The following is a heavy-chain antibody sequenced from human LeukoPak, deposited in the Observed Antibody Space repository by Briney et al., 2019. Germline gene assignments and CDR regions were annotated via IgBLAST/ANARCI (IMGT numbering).Heavy chain of an antibody. J-gene: IGHJ4*02. CDR3: ARENYGDYVHY. Sequence: GGSLRLSCVASGFTFNTYSMNWVRQAPGKGLEWVSSISSIISYIYYTDSVKGRFTISRDNSKNTLYLQMNSLRAEDTAVYYCARENYGDYVHYWGQGTLVTVSS. CDR2: ISSIISYI. V-gene: IGHV3-21*04. D-gene: IGHD4-17*01. CDR1: GFTFNTYS.